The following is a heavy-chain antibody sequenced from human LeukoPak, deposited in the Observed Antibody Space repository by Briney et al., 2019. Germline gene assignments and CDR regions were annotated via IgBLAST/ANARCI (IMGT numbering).Heavy chain of an antibody. D-gene: IGHD2-21*02. CDR1: GFTFSSYA. Sequence: GGSLRLSCAASGFTFSSYAMSWVRQAPGKGLEWVSAISGSGGSTYYADSVKGRFTISRDNSKNTLYLQMNSLRAEDTAVYYCASLFQGFIVVVTAMDYWGQGTLVTVSS. V-gene: IGHV3-23*01. J-gene: IGHJ4*02. CDR2: ISGSGGST. CDR3: ASLFQGFIVVVTAMDY.